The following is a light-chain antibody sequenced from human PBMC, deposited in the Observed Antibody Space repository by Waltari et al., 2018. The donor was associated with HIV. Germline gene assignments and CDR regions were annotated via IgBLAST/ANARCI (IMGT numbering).Light chain of an antibody. Sequence: QPVLTQPPSASASLGASVTLTCTLSSGSSNYKVAWYQQRPGQGPRFVMRVGTGGIVGSKGDGIPDRFSVLGSGLNRYLTIKNIQEEDESDYHCGADLGSGSNFVYVFGTGTKVTVL. CDR3: GADLGSGSNFVYV. V-gene: IGLV9-49*01. CDR1: SGSSNYK. CDR2: VGTGGIVG. J-gene: IGLJ1*01.